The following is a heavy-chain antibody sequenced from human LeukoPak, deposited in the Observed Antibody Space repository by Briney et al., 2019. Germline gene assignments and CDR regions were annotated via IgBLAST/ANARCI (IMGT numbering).Heavy chain of an antibody. V-gene: IGHV3-21*01. D-gene: IGHD2-2*01. CDR2: ISSRSSFI. CDR3: ARDDTSLNYYYYMDV. Sequence: PGRSMRLSCAASGFTFNTYAMNWVRQSRGKGREWVSSISSRSSFIYYADSVKGRFTISRDNAKNSLYLQMNSLRAEDTAVYYCARDDTSLNYYYYMDVWGKGTTVTVSS. J-gene: IGHJ6*03. CDR1: GFTFNTYA.